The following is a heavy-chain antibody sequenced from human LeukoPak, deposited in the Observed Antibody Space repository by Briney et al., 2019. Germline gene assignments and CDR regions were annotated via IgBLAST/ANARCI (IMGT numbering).Heavy chain of an antibody. Sequence: SETLSLTCTVSGGSISSGGYYWSWLRQHPGKGLEWIGYIYYSGSTSYNPSLKSRVTISIDTSKNQFSLKLSSVTAADTAVYYCARDGGYGSGTYRFDYWGQGTLVTVSS. D-gene: IGHD3-10*01. CDR2: IYYSGST. CDR3: ARDGGYGSGTYRFDY. J-gene: IGHJ4*02. V-gene: IGHV4-31*03. CDR1: GGSISSGGYY.